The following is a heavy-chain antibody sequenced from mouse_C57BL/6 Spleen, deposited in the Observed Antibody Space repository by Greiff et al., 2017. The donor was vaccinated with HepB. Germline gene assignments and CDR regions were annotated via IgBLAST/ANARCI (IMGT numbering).Heavy chain of an antibody. D-gene: IGHD3-3*01. CDR1: GFSLSTSGMG. J-gene: IGHJ2*01. Sequence: QVPLKESGPGILQPSQTLNLSCSSSGFSLSTSGMGVICIRQPSGQGLEWLAHIYWDDDKRYNTSLKSRLTISKDTSRNQVLLMITMVATADTATYYCARRRGGTSHYFDYWGQGTTLTVSS. CDR2: IYWDDDK. V-gene: IGHV8-12*01. CDR3: ARRRGGTSHYFDY.